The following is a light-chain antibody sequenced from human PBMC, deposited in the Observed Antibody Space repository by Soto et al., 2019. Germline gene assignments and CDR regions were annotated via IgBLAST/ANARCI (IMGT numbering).Light chain of an antibody. CDR1: SSDVGGYNF. CDR2: EVS. V-gene: IGLV2-14*01. CDR3: SSYTSVSTLV. J-gene: IGLJ3*02. Sequence: QSALTQPASVSGSPGQSITISRTGTSSDVGGYNFVSWYQQHPGRAPKLLIYEVSRRPSGVSNRFSGSKSGNTASLTISGLQPDDEADYYCSSYTSVSTLVFGGGTKVTVL.